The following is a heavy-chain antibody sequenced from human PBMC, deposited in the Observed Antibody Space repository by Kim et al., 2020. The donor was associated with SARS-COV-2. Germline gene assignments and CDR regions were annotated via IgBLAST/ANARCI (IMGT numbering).Heavy chain of an antibody. CDR1: GFTFGDYA. V-gene: IGHV3-49*04. CDR2: IRSKAYGGTT. J-gene: IGHJ4*02. D-gene: IGHD6-13*01. CDR3: TSGYSSSGYSDYFDY. Sequence: GGSLRLSCTAYGFTFGDYAMSWVRQAPGKGLEWVGFIRSKAYGGTTEYAASVKGRFTISRDDSKSIAYLQMNSLKTEDTAVYYCTSGYSSSGYSDYFDYWGQGILVTVSS.